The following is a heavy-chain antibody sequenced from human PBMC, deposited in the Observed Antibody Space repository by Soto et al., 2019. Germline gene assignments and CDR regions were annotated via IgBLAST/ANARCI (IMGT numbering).Heavy chain of an antibody. V-gene: IGHV2-5*02. CDR3: AHSGWYDILSQTPFFDY. Sequence: SGPTAGEPTQTLTLTCTFSGFSLSTSGVGVGWIRQPPGKALEWLALIYWDDDKRYSPSLKSRLTITKDTSKNQVVLTMTNMDPVDTATYYCAHSGWYDILSQTPFFDYWGQGTLVTVSS. CDR1: GFSLSTSGVG. CDR2: IYWDDDK. J-gene: IGHJ4*02. D-gene: IGHD3-9*01.